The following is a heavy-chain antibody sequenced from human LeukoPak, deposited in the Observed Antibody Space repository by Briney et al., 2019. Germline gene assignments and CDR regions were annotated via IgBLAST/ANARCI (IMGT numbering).Heavy chain of an antibody. J-gene: IGHJ6*03. Sequence: LVASVKVSCKASGYTFTGYYMHWVRQAPGQGLEWMGWINPNSGDTKFAQKFKGRVTMTRDTSISTAYMELSRLRSDDTAVYYCARDADYYDSSGYFHPYMDVWGKGTTVTVSS. D-gene: IGHD3-22*01. CDR1: GYTFTGYY. CDR3: ARDADYYDSSGYFHPYMDV. V-gene: IGHV1-2*03. CDR2: INPNSGDT.